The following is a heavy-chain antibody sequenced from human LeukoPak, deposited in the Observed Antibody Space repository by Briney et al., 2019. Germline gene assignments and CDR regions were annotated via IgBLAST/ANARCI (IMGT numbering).Heavy chain of an antibody. CDR3: ARVGSYFVSGSSDY. CDR2: IKYSGST. CDR1: GASISSGGYY. J-gene: IGHJ4*02. V-gene: IGHV4-31*03. Sequence: SETLSLTCTVSGASISSGGYYWSWIRQHPGKGLEWIGYIKYSGSTYYNPSLKSRVTISVDTSKNQFSLKLSSVTAADTAVFYCARVGSYFVSGSSDYWGQGTLVTVSS. D-gene: IGHD3-10*01.